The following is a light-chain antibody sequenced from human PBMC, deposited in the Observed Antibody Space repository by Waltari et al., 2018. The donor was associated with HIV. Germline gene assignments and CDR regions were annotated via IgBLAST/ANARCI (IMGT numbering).Light chain of an antibody. Sequence: QIVLTQSPSASGTPGQGVTISCSGGVSNIGSRSVHCYQQVPGPAPTLLIYNDNQRPSGVPDRFTGSKSGTSASLAISGLRSEDESDYYCSSWDDNLNGPVFGGGTKLTVL. CDR1: VSNIGSRS. CDR3: SSWDDNLNGPV. V-gene: IGLV1-44*01. J-gene: IGLJ3*02. CDR2: NDN.